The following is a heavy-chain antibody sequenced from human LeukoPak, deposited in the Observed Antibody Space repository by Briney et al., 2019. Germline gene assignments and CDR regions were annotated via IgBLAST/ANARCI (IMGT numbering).Heavy chain of an antibody. CDR3: ASLPTYSSSWYFDY. CDR1: GGSISSSSYY. D-gene: IGHD6-13*01. J-gene: IGHJ4*02. V-gene: IGHV4-39*07. Sequence: SETLSLTCTVSGGSISSSSYYWGWIRQPPGKGLEWIGSIYYSGSTYYNPSLKSRVTISVDTSKNQFSLKLSSVTAADTAVYYCASLPTYSSSWYFDYWGQGTLVTVSS. CDR2: IYYSGST.